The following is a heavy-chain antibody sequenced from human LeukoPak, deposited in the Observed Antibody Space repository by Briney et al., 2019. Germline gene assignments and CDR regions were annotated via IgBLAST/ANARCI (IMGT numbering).Heavy chain of an antibody. J-gene: IGHJ4*02. Sequence: ASVKVSCKASGYTFTSYGISWVRQAPGQGLEWMGWIGAYNGNTNYAQKFQGRVTMTRDMSTSTVYMELSSLRSEDTAVYYCARDYYGSGSSQHFDYWGQGTLVTVSS. CDR3: ARDYYGSGSSQHFDY. CDR1: GYTFTSYG. V-gene: IGHV1-18*01. CDR2: IGAYNGNT. D-gene: IGHD3-10*01.